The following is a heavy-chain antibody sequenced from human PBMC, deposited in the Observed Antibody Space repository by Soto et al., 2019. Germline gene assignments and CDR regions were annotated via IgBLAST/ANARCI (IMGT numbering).Heavy chain of an antibody. CDR3: ARGVGSSSWYGRYYFDY. J-gene: IGHJ4*02. D-gene: IGHD6-13*01. V-gene: IGHV1-69*02. CDR2: IIPILGIA. Sequence: QVQLVQSGAEVKKPGSSVKVSCKASGGTFSSYTISWVRQAPGQGLEWMGRIIPILGIATYAQKFQGSVTITADKSTSTAYMELSSLRSEDTAVYYCARGVGSSSWYGRYYFDYWGQGTLVTVSS. CDR1: GGTFSSYT.